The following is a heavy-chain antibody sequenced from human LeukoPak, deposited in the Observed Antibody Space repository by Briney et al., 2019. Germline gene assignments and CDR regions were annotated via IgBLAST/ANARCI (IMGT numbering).Heavy chain of an antibody. CDR1: GFTFSNYW. CDR3: ARDRNYYDSSGYFPAFDI. D-gene: IGHD3-22*01. CDR2: IKQDGSEK. J-gene: IGHJ3*02. Sequence: PGGSLRLSCAASGFTFSNYWMSWVRQAPGKGLEWVANIKQDGSEKYYVDSVKGRFTISRDNAKNSLYLQMNSLGAEDTAVYYCARDRNYYDSSGYFPAFDIWGQGTMVTVSS. V-gene: IGHV3-7*01.